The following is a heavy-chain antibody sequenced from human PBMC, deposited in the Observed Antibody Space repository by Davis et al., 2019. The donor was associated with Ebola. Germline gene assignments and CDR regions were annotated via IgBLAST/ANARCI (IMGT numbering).Heavy chain of an antibody. D-gene: IGHD3-10*01. CDR2: IKSKTDGGTT. J-gene: IGHJ3*02. V-gene: IGHV3-15*01. CDR1: GITFSNGC. CDR3: TTESQMVQGVISSDTFDI. Sequence: SCAASGITFSNGCISWVRQATGRGLEWVCRIKSKTDGGTTDYAAPVKGRFTISRDDSKNTLYLQMNSLKTEDTAMYYCTTESQMVQGVISSDTFDIWDHGTMVTVSS.